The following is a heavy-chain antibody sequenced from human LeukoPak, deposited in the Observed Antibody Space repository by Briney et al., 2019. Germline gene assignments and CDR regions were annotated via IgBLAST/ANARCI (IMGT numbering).Heavy chain of an antibody. CDR3: ARERKQLASYYYYGMDV. CDR2: ISYDGSNK. J-gene: IGHJ6*02. D-gene: IGHD6-13*01. CDR1: GFTFSSYA. Sequence: GGSLRLSCAASGFTFSSYAMHWVRQAPGKGLEWVAVISYDGSNKCYADSVRGRFTISRDNSKNTLYLQMNSLRAEDTAVYYCARERKQLASYYYYGMDVWGQGTTVTVSS. V-gene: IGHV3-30-3*01.